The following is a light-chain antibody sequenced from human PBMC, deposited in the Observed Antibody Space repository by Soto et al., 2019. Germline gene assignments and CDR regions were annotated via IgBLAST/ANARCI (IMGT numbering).Light chain of an antibody. CDR2: GAS. J-gene: IGKJ4*01. CDR1: QSVRSN. CDR3: QQYNNWPASLA. Sequence: EIVMTQSPATLSVSPGERATLSCRASQSVRSNLAWYQQKPGQAPRPLIYGASTRATGIPARFSGSGSGTEFTLTISSLQSEDFAVYYCQQYNNWPASLAFGGGTRVEIK. V-gene: IGKV3-15*01.